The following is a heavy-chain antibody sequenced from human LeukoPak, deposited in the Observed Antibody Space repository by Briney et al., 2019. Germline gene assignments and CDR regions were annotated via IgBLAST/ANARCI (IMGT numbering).Heavy chain of an antibody. CDR3: ARDSGTTGEVKFDP. V-gene: IGHV4-4*07. J-gene: IGHJ5*02. Sequence: PSETLSRTCTVSGGSIRSYYWSWIRQPAGKGLEWIGRIYGSGTITYNPSLKSRVSMSVDTSRNQFSLNLRYVTAADTAVYYCARDSGTTGEVKFDPWGQGALVTVSS. CDR2: IYGSGTI. CDR1: GGSIRSYY. D-gene: IGHD3-10*01.